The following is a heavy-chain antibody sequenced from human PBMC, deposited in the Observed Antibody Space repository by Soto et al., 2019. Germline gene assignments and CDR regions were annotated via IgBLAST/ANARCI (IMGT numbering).Heavy chain of an antibody. V-gene: IGHV3-7*01. CDR3: SRSLDY. Sequence: GGSLRLSCVASGFTFSTYWMDWVRQAPGKGLEWVANINQDGSEKHYVDSVKGRFTISRDNAKNSLYLQMSSLTAEDSALYYCSRSLDYWGQGALVTVSS. CDR1: GFTFSTYW. J-gene: IGHJ4*02. CDR2: INQDGSEK.